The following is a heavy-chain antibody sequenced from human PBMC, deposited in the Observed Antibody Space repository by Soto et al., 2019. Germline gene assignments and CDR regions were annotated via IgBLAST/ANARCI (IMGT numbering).Heavy chain of an antibody. D-gene: IGHD2-15*01. CDR3: ARGSGEVL. V-gene: IGHV4-59*01. J-gene: IGHJ4*02. CDR2: IYYSGST. CDR1: GGSISSYY. Sequence: SETLSLTCTVSGGSISSYYWSWIRQPPGKGLEWIGYIYYSGSTNYNPSLKSRVTISVDTSKNQFSLKLSSVTAADTAVYYCARGSGEVLWGQGTLVTVSS.